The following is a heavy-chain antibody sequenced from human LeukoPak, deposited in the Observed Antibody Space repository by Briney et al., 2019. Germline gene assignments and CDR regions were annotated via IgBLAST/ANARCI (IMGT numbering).Heavy chain of an antibody. CDR3: AKDHLSYGGNSGTDY. D-gene: IGHD4-23*01. J-gene: IGHJ4*02. Sequence: PGRSLRLSCAASGFTFSSYGMHWVRQAPGKGLEWVAVIWYDGSNKYYADSVKGRFTISRDNSKNTLYLQMNSLRAEDTAVYYCAKDHLSYGGNSGTDYWGQGTLVTVSS. CDR2: IWYDGSNK. CDR1: GFTFSSYG. V-gene: IGHV3-33*06.